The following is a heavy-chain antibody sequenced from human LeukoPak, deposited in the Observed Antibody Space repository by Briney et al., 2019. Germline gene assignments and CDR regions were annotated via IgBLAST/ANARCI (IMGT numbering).Heavy chain of an antibody. Sequence: PSETLSLTCAVYGGSFSGYYWSWIRQPPGKGLEWIGEINHSGSTNYNPSLKSRVTISVDTSKNQFSLKLSSVTAADTAVYYCASGPSVYCSSTSCYIKRYSLDYWGQGTLVTVSS. CDR2: INHSGST. J-gene: IGHJ4*02. D-gene: IGHD2-2*02. CDR1: GGSFSGYY. CDR3: ASGPSVYCSSTSCYIKRYSLDY. V-gene: IGHV4-34*01.